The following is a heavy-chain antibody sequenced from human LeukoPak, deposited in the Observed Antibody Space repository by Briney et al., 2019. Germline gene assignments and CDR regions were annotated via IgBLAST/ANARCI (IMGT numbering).Heavy chain of an antibody. D-gene: IGHD2-15*01. J-gene: IGHJ6*02. Sequence: PSETLPLTCTVSGGSISSSSYYWGWIRQPPGKGLEWIGSIYYSGSTYYNPSLKSRVTISVDTSKNQFSLKLSSVTAADTAVYYCARPERIGATMDVWGQGTTVTVSS. CDR3: ARPERIGATMDV. CDR2: IYYSGST. CDR1: GGSISSSSYY. V-gene: IGHV4-39*01.